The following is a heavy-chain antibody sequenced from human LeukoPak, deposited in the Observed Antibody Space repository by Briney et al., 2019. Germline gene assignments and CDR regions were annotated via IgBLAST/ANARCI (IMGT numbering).Heavy chain of an antibody. V-gene: IGHV1-8*01. Sequence: ASVKVSCKASGYTFTSYYINWVRQATGQGLEWMGWMNPNSGNTGYAQKFQGRVTMTRNTSISTAYMELSSLRSEDTAVYYCARAPTRLTIFGVVISLDYWGQGNLVTVSS. J-gene: IGHJ4*02. D-gene: IGHD3-3*01. CDR1: GYTFTSYY. CDR2: MNPNSGNT. CDR3: ARAPTRLTIFGVVISLDY.